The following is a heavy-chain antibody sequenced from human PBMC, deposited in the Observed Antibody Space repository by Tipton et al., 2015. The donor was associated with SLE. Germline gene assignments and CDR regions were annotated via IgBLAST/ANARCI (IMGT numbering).Heavy chain of an antibody. CDR3: AREALVDATSTVFDY. CDR2: VFHTGST. V-gene: IGHV4-59*12. D-gene: IGHD2-15*01. CDR1: GAPISSYF. J-gene: IGHJ4*02. Sequence: TLSLTCFISGAPISSYFWSWVRQPPGKGLEWIGYVFHTGSTNYNPSLKSRLAISLDTSKNQFSLNLSSVTAADTAVYYCAREALVDATSTVFDYWGQGALVTVSS.